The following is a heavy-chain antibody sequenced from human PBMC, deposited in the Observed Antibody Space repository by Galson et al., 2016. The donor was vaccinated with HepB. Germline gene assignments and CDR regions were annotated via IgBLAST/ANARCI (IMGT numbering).Heavy chain of an antibody. CDR2: VYSGGST. J-gene: IGHJ6*02. CDR1: GFTVISNY. CDR3: SRDAGYYGMDV. V-gene: IGHV3-53*01. Sequence: SLRLSCAASGFTVISNYMTWVRQAPGKGLEWVSVVYSGGSTYYADSVKGRSTISRDNSKNALYLQMNSLRAEDTAIYYCSRDAGYYGMDVWGQGTTVTVSS.